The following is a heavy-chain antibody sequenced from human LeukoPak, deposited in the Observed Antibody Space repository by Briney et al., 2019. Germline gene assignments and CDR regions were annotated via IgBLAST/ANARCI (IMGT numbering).Heavy chain of an antibody. V-gene: IGHV4-59*01. CDR2: IYYSGST. J-gene: IGHJ5*02. CDR3: ARVPYYYDSSGYYP. Sequence: SETLSLTCTVSGGSISSYYWSWIRQLPGKGLEWIGYIYYSGSTNYNPSLKSRVTISVDTSKNQFSLKLSSVTAADTAVYYCARVPYYYDSSGYYPWGQGTLVTVSS. CDR1: GGSISSYY. D-gene: IGHD3-22*01.